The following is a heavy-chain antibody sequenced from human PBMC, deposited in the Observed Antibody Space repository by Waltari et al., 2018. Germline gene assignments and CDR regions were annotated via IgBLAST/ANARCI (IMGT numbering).Heavy chain of an antibody. D-gene: IGHD2-2*01. CDR2: MSGNGDSV. CDR1: GFTFCTYS. CDR3: AKNAANYYYYMDA. V-gene: IGHV3-23*04. J-gene: IGHJ6*03. Sequence: DVQVVESGGGLVQPGGSLRLSCVASGFTFCTYSMTWVRQVPGKGLEWVSDMSGNGDSVFYADSVKGRFTISRDNSKNTLFLQMNNLRAEDTATYYCAKNAANYYYYMDAWGKGTTVTVSS.